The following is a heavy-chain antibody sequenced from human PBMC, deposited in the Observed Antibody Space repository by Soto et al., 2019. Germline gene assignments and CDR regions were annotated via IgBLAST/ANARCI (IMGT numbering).Heavy chain of an antibody. CDR1: GYTIISYY. J-gene: IGHJ3*02. Sequence: ASVQVSCKESGYTIISYYMHWVRQAPGQGLQWMGIINPSGSITTYAQKFQGRVTMTRDTSTSTVYMELSSLTSDDTAVYYCASPIGGSYNAFDIWGQGTMVTV. V-gene: IGHV1-46*01. CDR3: ASPIGGSYNAFDI. D-gene: IGHD1-26*01. CDR2: INPSGSIT.